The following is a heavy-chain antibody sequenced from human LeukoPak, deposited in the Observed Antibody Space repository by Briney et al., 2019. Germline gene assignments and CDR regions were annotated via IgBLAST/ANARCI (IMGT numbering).Heavy chain of an antibody. V-gene: IGHV1-2*02. CDR1: GYTFTGSY. Sequence: ASVTVSFKASGYTFTGSYMHWVRQAPGKGFEWIGWISPASGATKYAQNFQGRVTLTTDASITTAYMELSSLTSDDTASYYCLNEHGGWGQGTPVTVSS. D-gene: IGHD1-1*01. J-gene: IGHJ4*02. CDR3: LNEHGG. CDR2: ISPASGAT.